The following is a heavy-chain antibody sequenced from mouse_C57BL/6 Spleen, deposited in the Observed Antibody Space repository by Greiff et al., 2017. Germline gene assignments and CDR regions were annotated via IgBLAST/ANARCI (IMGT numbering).Heavy chain of an antibody. CDR3: ARDRLGRYFDV. CDR1: GSTFTDYY. J-gene: IGHJ1*03. V-gene: IGHV7-3*01. CDR2: IRHKANGYTT. Sequence: EVMLVEPGGGLVQPGGSLSLSCAASGSTFTDYYMSWVRQPPGKALEWLGFIRHKANGYTTEYSASVKGRFTISRDNSQSILYLQMNALTAEDSATYYCARDRLGRYFDVWGTGTTVTVSS. D-gene: IGHD4-1*01.